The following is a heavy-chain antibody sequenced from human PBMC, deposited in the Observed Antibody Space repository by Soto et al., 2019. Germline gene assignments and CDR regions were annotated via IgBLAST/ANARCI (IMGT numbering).Heavy chain of an antibody. J-gene: IGHJ6*03. CDR3: ARQNRDSSGWYSGTAYYYYMDV. CDR1: GGSISSSSYY. V-gene: IGHV4-39*01. Sequence: SETLSLTCTVSGGSISSSSYYWGWIRQPPGKGLEWIGSIYYSGSTYYNPSLKSRVTISVDTSKNQFSLKLSSVTAADTAVYYCARQNRDSSGWYSGTAYYYYMDVWGKGTTVTVSS. D-gene: IGHD6-19*01. CDR2: IYYSGST.